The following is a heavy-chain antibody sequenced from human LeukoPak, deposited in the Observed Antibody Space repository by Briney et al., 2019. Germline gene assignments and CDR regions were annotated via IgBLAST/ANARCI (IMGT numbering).Heavy chain of an antibody. Sequence: SQTLSLTCAISGDSVSSNSAAWIWIRQSPSRGLEWLGRTYYRSQWYNDYAVSVKSRITINPDTSKNQFSLQLNSVTPEDTAVYYCARGGYYYCSGSYYGSYYYYYYMDVWGKGTTVTISS. J-gene: IGHJ6*03. CDR3: ARGGYYYCSGSYYGSYYYYYYMDV. CDR2: TYYRSQWYN. CDR1: GDSVSSNSAA. V-gene: IGHV6-1*01. D-gene: IGHD3-10*01.